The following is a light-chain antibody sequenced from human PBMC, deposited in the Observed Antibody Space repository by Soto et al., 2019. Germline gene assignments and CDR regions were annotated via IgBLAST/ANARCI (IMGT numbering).Light chain of an antibody. CDR3: QNFDGSPFVYT. Sequence: EIVLTQSPATLSLSPGERATLSCGAGQSLSNNYLAWYQHKPGLAPRLLIYDASSRAPGIPDRFSGSGSGTDFTLTISRLEPEDFAVYYCQNFDGSPFVYTFGQGTTLE. J-gene: IGKJ2*01. V-gene: IGKV3D-20*01. CDR1: QSLSNNY. CDR2: DAS.